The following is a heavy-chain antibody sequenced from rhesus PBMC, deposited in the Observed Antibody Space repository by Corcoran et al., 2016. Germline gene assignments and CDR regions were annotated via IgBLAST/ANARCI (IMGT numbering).Heavy chain of an antibody. D-gene: IGHD6-31*01. Sequence: QVQLQESGPGVVKPSETLSLTCAVSGGSISSGYDWSWIRQPPGKGLLWIGYIYGSRGSTHYNPSLKKRVTMLKVASKNEFSLKLGSVTAAETAVYYCARERAAAGRFDYWGQGVLVTGSS. CDR3: ARERAAAGRFDY. J-gene: IGHJ4*01. V-gene: IGHV4-76*01. CDR2: IYGSRGST. CDR1: GGSISSGYD.